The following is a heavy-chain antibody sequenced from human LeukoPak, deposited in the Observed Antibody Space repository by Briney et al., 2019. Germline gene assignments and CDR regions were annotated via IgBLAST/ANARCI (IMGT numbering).Heavy chain of an antibody. V-gene: IGHV3-7*03. CDR2: IKQDGSKK. CDR3: AKDINPIYYDSSGYDY. D-gene: IGHD3-22*01. J-gene: IGHJ4*02. Sequence: TGGSLRLSCAASGFTFSSYWMSWVRQAPGKGLEWVANIKQDGSKKYYVDSVKGRFTISRDNAKNSLYLQMNSLRAEDTAVYYCAKDINPIYYDSSGYDYWGQGTLVTVSS. CDR1: GFTFSSYW.